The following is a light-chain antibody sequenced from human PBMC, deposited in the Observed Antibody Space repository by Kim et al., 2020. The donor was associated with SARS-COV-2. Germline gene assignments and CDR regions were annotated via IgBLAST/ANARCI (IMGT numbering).Light chain of an antibody. CDR1: QSVSSSY. J-gene: IGKJ1*01. CDR3: QQEGSSPLT. CDR2: GAS. Sequence: EIVLTQSPGTLSLSPGERATLSCRASQSVSSSYLAWYQQKPGQAPRLLIYGASSRATGIPDRFSGSGSGTDFTLTISRLEPEDFAVYYCQQEGSSPLTFGQRAKVDIK. V-gene: IGKV3-20*01.